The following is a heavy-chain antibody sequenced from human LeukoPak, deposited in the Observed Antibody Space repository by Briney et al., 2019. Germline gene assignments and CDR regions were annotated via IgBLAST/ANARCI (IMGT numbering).Heavy chain of an antibody. CDR2: INHSGST. Sequence: SETLSLTCAVYGGSFSGYYWSWIRQPPGKGLEWIGEINHSGSTNYNPSLKSRVTISVDTSKNQFSLKLSSVTAAETAVYYCATVSRGYFDYWGQGTLVTVSS. CDR1: GGSFSGYY. V-gene: IGHV4-34*01. CDR3: ATVSRGYFDY. J-gene: IGHJ4*02. D-gene: IGHD2-8*01.